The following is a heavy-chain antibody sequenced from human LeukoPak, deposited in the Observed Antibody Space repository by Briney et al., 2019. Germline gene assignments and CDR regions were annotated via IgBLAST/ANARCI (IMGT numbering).Heavy chain of an antibody. D-gene: IGHD6-13*01. CDR3: ARDMGAAAGS. J-gene: IGHJ4*02. CDR1: GGSISSGSYY. Sequence: SETLSLTCTVSGGSISSGSYYWSWIRQPAGEGLERIGRIYTSGSTNYNPSLKSRVTISVDTSKNQFSLKLSSVTAADTAVYYCARDMGAAAGSWGQGTLVTVSS. V-gene: IGHV4-61*02. CDR2: IYTSGST.